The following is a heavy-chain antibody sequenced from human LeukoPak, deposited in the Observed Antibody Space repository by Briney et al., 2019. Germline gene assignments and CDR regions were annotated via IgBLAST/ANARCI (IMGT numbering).Heavy chain of an antibody. D-gene: IGHD3-22*01. Sequence: SETLSLTCTVSGGSISSYYWSWIRQPPGKGLEWIGYIYYSGSTNYNPSLKSRVTISVDTSKNQFSLKLSSVTAADTAVYYCARRYYHDSSFIDPWGQGTLVTVSS. CDR2: IYYSGST. V-gene: IGHV4-59*01. CDR3: ARRYYHDSSFIDP. CDR1: GGSISSYY. J-gene: IGHJ5*02.